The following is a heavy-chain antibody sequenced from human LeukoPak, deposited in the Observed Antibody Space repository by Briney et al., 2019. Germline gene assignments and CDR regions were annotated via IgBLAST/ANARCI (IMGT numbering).Heavy chain of an antibody. J-gene: IGHJ3*02. V-gene: IGHV3-48*01. CDR2: ISSSSSII. CDR1: GFTFSSYN. CDR3: ARAKRNGFDI. Sequence: PGGSLRLSCAASGFTFSSYNMNWVRQAPGKGLEGVSYISSSSSIIYYADSVKGRFTISRDNTKNSLYLQMNSLRAEDTAVYYCARAKRNGFDIWGQGTMVTVSS.